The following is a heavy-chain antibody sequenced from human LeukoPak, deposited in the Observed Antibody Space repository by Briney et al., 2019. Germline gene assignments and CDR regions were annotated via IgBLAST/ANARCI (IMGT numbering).Heavy chain of an antibody. J-gene: IGHJ4*02. Sequence: SETLSLTCTVSGGSISSSSYYWGWIRQPPGKGLEWIGSIYYSGSTYYNPSLKSRVTISVDTSKNQFSLKLSSVTAADTAVYYCARRRRIGRYSYGCLDYWGQGTLVTVFS. D-gene: IGHD5-18*01. CDR3: ARRRRIGRYSYGCLDY. CDR2: IYYSGST. CDR1: GGSISSSSYY. V-gene: IGHV4-39*01.